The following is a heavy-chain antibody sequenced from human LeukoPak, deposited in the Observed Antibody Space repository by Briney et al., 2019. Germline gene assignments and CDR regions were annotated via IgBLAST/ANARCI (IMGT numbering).Heavy chain of an antibody. CDR3: ARLGPGPENVPSYFDS. V-gene: IGHV5-51*01. CDR2: IYLDDSDT. J-gene: IGHJ4*02. CDR1: GYNFNDYW. Sequence: GESLKISCKVSGYNFNDYWVAWVRPLPGRGLEWMGLIYLDDSDTTYNPSFEGRVTLSVDKSITTAFLQWINLKAPDTALYYCARLGPGPENVPSYFDSWGQGTLVTVSS. D-gene: IGHD3-10*01.